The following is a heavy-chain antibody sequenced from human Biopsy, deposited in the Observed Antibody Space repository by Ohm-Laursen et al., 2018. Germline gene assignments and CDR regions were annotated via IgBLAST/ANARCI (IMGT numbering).Heavy chain of an antibody. J-gene: IGHJ4*02. CDR1: GFTFSSYA. D-gene: IGHD3-22*01. V-gene: IGHV3-23*01. CDR2: ITSSGDTT. Sequence: SLRLSCAASGFTFSSYAMSWVRQAPGKGLGWVSAITSSGDTTYYSDSVKGRFTISRDSSKNTLHLQMNSLRAEDTAVYYCAKDQGYYYDRSVYYYFDYWGQGTLVIVSS. CDR3: AKDQGYYYDRSVYYYFDY.